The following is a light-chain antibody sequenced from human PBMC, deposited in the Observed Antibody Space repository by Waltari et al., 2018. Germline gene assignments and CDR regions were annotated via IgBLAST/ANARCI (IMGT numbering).Light chain of an antibody. V-gene: IGLV3-1*01. CDR1: TLGNQY. CDR3: QAWDSNTANYV. J-gene: IGLJ1*01. Sequence: SYELSQPPSVSVSPGHTATIPCSGDTLGNQYVSWYQQKPGQSPVLAIYQDSKRPSGIPERFSGSNSGNTATLTISGTQAMDDADYYCQAWDSNTANYVFGPGTQVTVL. CDR2: QDS.